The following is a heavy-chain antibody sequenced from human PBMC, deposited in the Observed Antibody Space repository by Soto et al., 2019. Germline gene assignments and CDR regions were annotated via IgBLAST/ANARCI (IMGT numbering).Heavy chain of an antibody. V-gene: IGHV1-69*02. J-gene: IGHJ5*02. CDR1: GGTFSSDT. D-gene: IGHD2-2*01. CDR2: IIPILGIA. CDR3: ARTLPTAMKYWFDP. Sequence: GASVKGACKAAGGTFSSDTSSWGRQAPGQGLEWMGRIIPILGIANYAQKFQGRVTITADKSTSTAYMELSSLRSEDTAVYYCARTLPTAMKYWFDPWGQGTLVTVSS.